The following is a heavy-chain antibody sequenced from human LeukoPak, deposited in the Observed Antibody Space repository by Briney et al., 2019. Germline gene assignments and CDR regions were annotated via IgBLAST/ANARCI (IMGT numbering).Heavy chain of an antibody. D-gene: IGHD3-10*01. Sequence: SETLSLTCAVYGGSFSGYYWSWIRQPPGKGLEWIGEINHSGSTNYNPSLKSRVTISVDTSKNQFSLKLSSVTAADTAVYYRARDRGPFDYWGQGTLVTVSS. CDR3: ARDRGPFDY. V-gene: IGHV4-34*01. CDR2: INHSGST. J-gene: IGHJ4*02. CDR1: GGSFSGYY.